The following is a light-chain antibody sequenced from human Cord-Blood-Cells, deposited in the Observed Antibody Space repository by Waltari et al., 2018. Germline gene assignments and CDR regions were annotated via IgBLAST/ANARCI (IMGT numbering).Light chain of an antibody. CDR2: DAS. J-gene: IGKJ1*01. Sequence: EIVLTQSPATLSLSPGERATLSYRSSQSVSSYLAWYQQKPGQAPRLLIYDASNRASGTPARFRGSGSGTDFTLTISSLEPEDFAVYYCQQRSNWPPWTFGQGTKVEIK. CDR3: QQRSNWPPWT. CDR1: QSVSSY. V-gene: IGKV3-11*01.